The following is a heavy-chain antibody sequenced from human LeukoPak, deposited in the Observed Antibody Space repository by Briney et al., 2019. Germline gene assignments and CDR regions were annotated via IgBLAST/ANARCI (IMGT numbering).Heavy chain of an antibody. CDR2: IIPILGIA. D-gene: IGHD6-19*01. CDR3: ATRIAVAANFDY. V-gene: IGHV1-69*04. Sequence: SVTVSFKTSGYTFTNFDINWVRQATGQGLEWMGRIIPILGIANYAQKFQGRVTITADKSTSTAYMELSSLRSEDTAVYYCATRIAVAANFDYWGQGTLVTVSS. J-gene: IGHJ4*02. CDR1: GYTFTNFD.